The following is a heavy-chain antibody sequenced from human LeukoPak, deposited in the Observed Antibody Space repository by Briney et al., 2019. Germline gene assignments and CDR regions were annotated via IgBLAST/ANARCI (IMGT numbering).Heavy chain of an antibody. CDR2: IYPGDSDT. CDR1: GYSFTSYW. D-gene: IGHD3-3*01. CDR3: ARLDPDFWSGYYNNATDY. V-gene: IGHV5-51*01. J-gene: IGHJ4*02. Sequence: PGESLKISCKGSGYSFTSYWIGWVRQMPGKGLEWMGIIYPGDSDTRYSPSFQGQVTISADKSISTAYLQWSSLKASDTAMYYCARLDPDFWSGYYNNATDYWGQGTLVTVSS.